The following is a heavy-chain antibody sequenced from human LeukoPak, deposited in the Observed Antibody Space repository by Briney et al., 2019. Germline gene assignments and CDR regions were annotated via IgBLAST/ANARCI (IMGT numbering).Heavy chain of an antibody. J-gene: IGHJ6*02. CDR1: GGSSSSSSHY. CDR2: IYYSGST. Sequence: SETLSLTCTVSGGSSSSSSHYWGWIRQPPGKGLEWIGSIYYSGSTYYNPSLKSRVTISVDTSKNQFSLKLSSVTAADTAVYYCARIVGASYYYYGMDVWGQGTTVTVS. V-gene: IGHV4-39*01. D-gene: IGHD1-26*01. CDR3: ARIVGASYYYYGMDV.